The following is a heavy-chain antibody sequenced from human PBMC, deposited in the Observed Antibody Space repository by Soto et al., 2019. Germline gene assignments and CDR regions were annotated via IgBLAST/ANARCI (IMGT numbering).Heavy chain of an antibody. Sequence: ASVKVSCKASGYTFTSYGISWVRQAPGQGLEWMGWISAYNGNTNYAQKLQGRVTMTTDTSTSTAYMELRSLRSDDTAVYYCARDESAAGTNWFDPWGQGTLVTVSS. V-gene: IGHV1-18*01. D-gene: IGHD6-13*01. CDR3: ARDESAAGTNWFDP. J-gene: IGHJ5*02. CDR1: GYTFTSYG. CDR2: ISAYNGNT.